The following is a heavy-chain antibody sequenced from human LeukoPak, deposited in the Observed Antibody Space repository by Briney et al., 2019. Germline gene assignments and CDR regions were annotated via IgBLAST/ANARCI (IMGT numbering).Heavy chain of an antibody. D-gene: IGHD3-10*01. CDR2: ISSSSSYT. J-gene: IGHJ4*02. CDR3: ARGVIGFGEFLDY. V-gene: IGHV3-11*06. Sequence: GGSLRLSCAASGFTFSDCYMSWIRQAPGKGLEWVSYISSSSSYTNYADSVKGRFTISRDNAKNSLYLQMNSLRAEDTAVYYCARGVIGFGEFLDYWGQGTLVTVSS. CDR1: GFTFSDCY.